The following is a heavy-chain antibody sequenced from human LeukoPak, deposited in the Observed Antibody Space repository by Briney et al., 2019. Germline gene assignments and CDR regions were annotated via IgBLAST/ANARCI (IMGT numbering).Heavy chain of an antibody. Sequence: ASVKVSCKASGYTFTGYFIHWVRQAPGQGLEWMGWINLNTGGTKYAQRFQGRVTMTKDTSITTAYMESSRLRSDDTAVYYCARGVTIRNDYWGQGTLVTVSS. CDR1: GYTFTGYF. CDR2: INLNTGGT. V-gene: IGHV1-2*02. D-gene: IGHD3-3*01. J-gene: IGHJ4*02. CDR3: ARGVTIRNDY.